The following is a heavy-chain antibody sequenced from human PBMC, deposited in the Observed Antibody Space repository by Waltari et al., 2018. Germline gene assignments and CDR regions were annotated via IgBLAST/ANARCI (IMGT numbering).Heavy chain of an antibody. CDR1: SVSNAW. D-gene: IGHD2-15*01. V-gene: IGHV3-15*07. CDR3: TTDSEVVVAAVGKGYYYYYGMDV. Sequence: SVSNAWMNWVRQAPGKGLEWFGRIKSKTDGGTTDYAAPVKGRFTISRDDSKNTLYLQMNSLKTEDTAVYYCTTDSEVVVAAVGKGYYYYYGMDVWGQGTTVTVSS. CDR2: IKSKTDGGTT. J-gene: IGHJ6*02.